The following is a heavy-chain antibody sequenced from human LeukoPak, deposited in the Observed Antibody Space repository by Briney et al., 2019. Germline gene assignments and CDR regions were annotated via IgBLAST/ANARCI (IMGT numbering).Heavy chain of an antibody. CDR1: GGSFSGYY. V-gene: IGHV4-34*01. J-gene: IGHJ4*02. Sequence: PSETLPLTCAVYGGSFSGYYWSWIRQPPGKGLEWIGEINHSGSTNYNPSLKSRVTISVDTSKNQFSLKLSSVTAADTAVYYCARGYDFWSGYYRRYYFDYWGQGTLVTVTS. D-gene: IGHD3-3*01. CDR2: INHSGST. CDR3: ARGYDFWSGYYRRYYFDY.